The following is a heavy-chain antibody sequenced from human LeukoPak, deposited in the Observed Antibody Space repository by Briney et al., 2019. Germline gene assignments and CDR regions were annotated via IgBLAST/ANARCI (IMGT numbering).Heavy chain of an antibody. D-gene: IGHD6-6*01. J-gene: IGHJ4*02. CDR1: GGSFSGYY. CDR3: ARGKGSSSQGIFDY. Sequence: SETLSLTCAVYGGSFSGYYWGWIRQPPGKGLEWIGEINHSGSTNYNPSLKSRVTISVDTSKNQFSLKLSSVTAADTAVYYCARGKGSSSQGIFDYWGQGTLVTVSS. V-gene: IGHV4-34*01. CDR2: INHSGST.